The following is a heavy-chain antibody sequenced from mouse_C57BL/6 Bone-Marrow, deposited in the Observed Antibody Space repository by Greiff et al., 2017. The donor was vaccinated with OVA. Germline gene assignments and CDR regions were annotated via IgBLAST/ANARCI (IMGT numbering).Heavy chain of an antibody. CDR2: INPSSGYT. J-gene: IGHJ1*03. CDR3: AYGADSGGSSHWDIDD. Sequence: QVQLQQSGAELVKPGASVKLSCTASGYTFTGYWMHWVKQRPGQGLEWIGYINPSSGYTKYNQKFQDKATLTADTSSSTAYLQLSSLTSEDTAVFYGAYGADSGGSSHWDIDDWGTGTTVTVSS. V-gene: IGHV1-7*01. CDR1: GYTFTGYW. D-gene: IGHD1-1*01.